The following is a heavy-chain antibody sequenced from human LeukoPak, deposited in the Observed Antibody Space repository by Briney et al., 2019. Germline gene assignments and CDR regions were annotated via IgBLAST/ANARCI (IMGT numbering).Heavy chain of an antibody. CDR3: ARDGYYDTGNFGSATFYKRSFDY. J-gene: IGHJ4*02. CDR2: ISTNNGDT. Sequence: GASVKVSCKASGYTFDDYFMHWMRQAPGQGLEWMGWISTNNGDTKYAEMFQGRVTMTTDTSTRTAYMELRRLRSDDTAVYFCARDGYYDTGNFGSATFYKRSFDYWGQGTLVTVSS. CDR1: GYTFDDYF. D-gene: IGHD3-10*01. V-gene: IGHV1-18*04.